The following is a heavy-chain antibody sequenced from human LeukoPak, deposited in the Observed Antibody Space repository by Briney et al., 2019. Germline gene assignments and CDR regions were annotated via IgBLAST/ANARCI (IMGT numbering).Heavy chain of an antibody. D-gene: IGHD5-18*01. CDR2: IYYSGST. CDR3: ARWWDTAMVSYFDL. J-gene: IGHJ2*01. CDR1: GGSISRYY. Sequence: SETLSLTCTLSGGSISRYYWSCLRQPPGKGLEWIGYIYYSGSTNYNPSLKSRVTISVDTSKNQFSLKLSSVTAADTAVYYCARWWDTAMVSYFDLWGRGTLVTVSS. V-gene: IGHV4-59*08.